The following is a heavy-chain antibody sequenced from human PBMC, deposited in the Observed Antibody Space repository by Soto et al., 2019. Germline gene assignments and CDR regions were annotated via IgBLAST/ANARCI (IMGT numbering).Heavy chain of an antibody. Sequence: EVQVVESGGGLVQPGGSLRLSCAASGFTLSSYWMTWVRQAPGKGLEWVANIKEDGSETYYVDSVKGRFTISRDNAKNSLYLQLNSLRAEDTAVCYCAREVLVWFGEFLEDYYYHGMDVWGQGTTVTVSS. D-gene: IGHD3-10*01. CDR2: IKEDGSET. CDR1: GFTLSSYW. J-gene: IGHJ6*02. CDR3: AREVLVWFGEFLEDYYYHGMDV. V-gene: IGHV3-7*05.